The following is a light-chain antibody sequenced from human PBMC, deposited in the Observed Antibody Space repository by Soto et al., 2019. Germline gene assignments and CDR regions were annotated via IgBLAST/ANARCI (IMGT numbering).Light chain of an antibody. V-gene: IGLV2-14*01. CDR2: EVS. Sequence: QSALTQPASVSGSPGQSITISCTGTSSDVGGYNYVSWYQQHPGKAPKLMIYEVSNRPSGVSNRFSGSKSGNTASLTISGLQAEDEAHYYDSSVTSQSTLIFGGGTKLTVL. CDR3: SSVTSQSTLI. CDR1: SSDVGGYNY. J-gene: IGLJ2*01.